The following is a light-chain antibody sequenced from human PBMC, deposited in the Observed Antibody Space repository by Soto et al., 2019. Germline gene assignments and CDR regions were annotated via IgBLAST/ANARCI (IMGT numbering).Light chain of an antibody. Sequence: QTVVTQEQSFSVSPGGTVTLTCGFSSGSVSTSYYPSWYQQTPGQAPRTLIYSTNTRSSGVPDRCSGSILGNKAAHTIAGAPADYESDYYGVLYMGSGIYVFGGGTKVTVL. CDR3: VLYMGSGIYV. J-gene: IGLJ2*01. CDR2: STN. CDR1: SGSVSTSYY. V-gene: IGLV8-61*01.